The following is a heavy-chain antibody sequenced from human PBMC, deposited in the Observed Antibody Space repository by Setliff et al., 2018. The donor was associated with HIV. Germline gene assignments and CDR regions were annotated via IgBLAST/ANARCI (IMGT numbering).Heavy chain of an antibody. J-gene: IGHJ3*02. CDR1: GFTFDDYA. CDR2: ISWNSGSL. D-gene: IGHD3-22*01. Sequence: GGSLRLSCAASGFTFDDYAMHWVRQSPGKGLEWVSGISWNSGSLGYADSVKGRFTISRDNAKKSLYLQMNSLRAEDMALYYCVKDIGDYYYDNSGYNAFHIWGQGTKVTVSS. V-gene: IGHV3-9*03. CDR3: VKDIGDYYYDNSGYNAFHI.